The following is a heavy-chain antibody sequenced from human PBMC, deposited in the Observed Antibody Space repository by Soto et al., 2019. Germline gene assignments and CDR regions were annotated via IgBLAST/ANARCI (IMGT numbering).Heavy chain of an antibody. CDR1: GFTFSSYA. CDR3: ANGNSYPYYYYGMDV. CDR2: ISGSGGST. J-gene: IGHJ6*02. D-gene: IGHD2-2*01. V-gene: IGHV3-23*01. Sequence: PGGSLRLSCAASGFTFSSYAMSWVRQAPGKGLEWVSAISGSGGSTYYADSVKGRFTISRDNSKNTLYLQMNSLRAEDTAVYYCANGNSYPYYYYGMDVWGQGTTVTV.